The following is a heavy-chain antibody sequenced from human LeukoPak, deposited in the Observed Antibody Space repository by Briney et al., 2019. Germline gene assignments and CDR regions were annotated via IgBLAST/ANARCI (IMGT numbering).Heavy chain of an antibody. D-gene: IGHD3-10*01. Sequence: KASETLSLTCTVSGGSISSYYWSWIRQPPGKGLEWIGYIYYSGSTNYNPSLKSRVTTSVDTSKNQFSLKLSSVTAADTAVYYCAIDGSGSYYNRKGFDPWGQGTLVTVSS. CDR2: IYYSGST. V-gene: IGHV4-59*01. J-gene: IGHJ5*02. CDR1: GGSISSYY. CDR3: AIDGSGSYYNRKGFDP.